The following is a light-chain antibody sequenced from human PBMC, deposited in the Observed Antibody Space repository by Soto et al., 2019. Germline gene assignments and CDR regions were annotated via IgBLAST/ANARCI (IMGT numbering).Light chain of an antibody. V-gene: IGKV1-39*01. CDR3: QQSYSTWCS. CDR2: AAS. J-gene: IGKJ2*02. CDR1: QNISTF. Sequence: DIQMTQSPTSLSASVGDRVTITCRASQNISTFLNWYQQEPGKAPKLLIYAASSLLGGVPSRFSGSGSGTGFTLTITSLQPEDFASYYCQQSYSTWCSFGQGTKLEIK.